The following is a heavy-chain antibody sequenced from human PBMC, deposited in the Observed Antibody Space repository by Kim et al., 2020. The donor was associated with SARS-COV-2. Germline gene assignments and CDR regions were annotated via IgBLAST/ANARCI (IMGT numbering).Heavy chain of an antibody. Sequence: SVKVSCKASGGTFSSYAISWVRQAPGQGLEWMGGIIPIFGTANYAQKFQGRVTITADESTSTAYMELSSLRSEDTAVYYCARETQQLVLRGWFDPWGQGTLVTVSS. D-gene: IGHD6-13*01. CDR1: GGTFSSYA. V-gene: IGHV1-69*13. J-gene: IGHJ5*02. CDR3: ARETQQLVLRGWFDP. CDR2: IIPIFGTA.